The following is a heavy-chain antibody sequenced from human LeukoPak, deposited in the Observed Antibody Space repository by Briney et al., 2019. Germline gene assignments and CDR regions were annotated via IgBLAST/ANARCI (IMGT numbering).Heavy chain of an antibody. V-gene: IGHV4-59*01. CDR3: ARGYTYGHGYFDY. D-gene: IGHD5-18*01. Sequence: SETLSLTCTVSGGSISTYYWSWIRQPPGKGLEWIGYTYYSGSTNYNPSLKSRVTISVDTSKSQLSLKLSSVTAADTAVYYCARGYTYGHGYFDYWGQGTLVTVSS. J-gene: IGHJ4*02. CDR2: TYYSGST. CDR1: GGSISTYY.